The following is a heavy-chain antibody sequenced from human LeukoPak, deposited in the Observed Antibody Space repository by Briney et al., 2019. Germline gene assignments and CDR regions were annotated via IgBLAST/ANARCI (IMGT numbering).Heavy chain of an antibody. CDR3: AKDPYYYDNTGRPTTWFDI. CDR1: GYTFTSYY. D-gene: IGHD3-22*01. CDR2: INPSGGST. J-gene: IGHJ3*02. Sequence: ASVKVSCKASGYTFTSYYMHWARQAPGQGLEWMGIINPSGGSTSYAQKFQGRVTMTRDTSTSTVYMELSSLRSEDTAVYYCAKDPYYYDNTGRPTTWFDIWGQGTMVTVSS. V-gene: IGHV1-46*01.